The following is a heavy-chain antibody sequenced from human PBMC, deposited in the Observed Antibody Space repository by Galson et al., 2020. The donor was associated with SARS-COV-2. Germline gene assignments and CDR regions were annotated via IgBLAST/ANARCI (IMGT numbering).Heavy chain of an antibody. CDR3: ARDTLYDSSGYSIQSHFDY. Sequence: SLKISCAASGFTFSSYGMHWVRQAPGKGLEWVAVIWYDGSNKYYADSVKGRFTISRDNSKNTLYLQMNSLRAEDTAVYYCARDTLYDSSGYSIQSHFDYWGQGTLVTVSS. CDR1: GFTFSSYG. D-gene: IGHD3-22*01. V-gene: IGHV3-33*01. CDR2: IWYDGSNK. J-gene: IGHJ4*02.